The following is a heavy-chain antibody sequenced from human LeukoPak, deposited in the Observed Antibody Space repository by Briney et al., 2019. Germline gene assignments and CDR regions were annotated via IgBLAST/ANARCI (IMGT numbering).Heavy chain of an antibody. V-gene: IGHV4-39*01. J-gene: IGHJ5*02. CDR1: GGSISSSSYY. Sequence: SEILSLTCTVSGGSISSSSYYWGWIRQPPGKGLEWIGSIYYSGSTYYNPSLKSRVTISVDTSKNQFSLKLSSVTAADTAVYYCAREIFGVVKGWFDPWGQGTLVTVSS. CDR3: AREIFGVVKGWFDP. CDR2: IYYSGST. D-gene: IGHD3-3*01.